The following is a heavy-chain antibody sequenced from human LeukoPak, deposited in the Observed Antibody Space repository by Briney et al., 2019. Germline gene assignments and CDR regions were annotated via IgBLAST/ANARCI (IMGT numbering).Heavy chain of an antibody. V-gene: IGHV3-48*04. CDR2: ISKSSSTI. CDR1: GFTFSGYS. CDR3: AKGGRFLEWLSFDY. D-gene: IGHD3-3*01. J-gene: IGHJ4*02. Sequence: GGSLRLSCAASGFTFSGYSMNWVRQPPGKGLEWVSYISKSSSTIYYADSVKGRFTISRDNAKNSLYLQMNSLRAEDTAVYYCAKGGRFLEWLSFDYWGQGTLVTVSS.